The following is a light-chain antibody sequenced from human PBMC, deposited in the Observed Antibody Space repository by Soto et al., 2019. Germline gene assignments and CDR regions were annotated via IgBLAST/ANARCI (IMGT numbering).Light chain of an antibody. CDR1: QTISTW. CDR2: DAS. CDR3: QQYTNTNNPWM. J-gene: IGKJ1*01. V-gene: IGKV1-5*01. Sequence: DIQMTQSPSTLPASVGDRVTITCRASQTISTWMAWYQQKPGKAPKLLIYDASTLESGVPSRFSGSGSGTEFTLIISGLQPDDYATYYCQQYTNTNNPWMFGQGTKVDI.